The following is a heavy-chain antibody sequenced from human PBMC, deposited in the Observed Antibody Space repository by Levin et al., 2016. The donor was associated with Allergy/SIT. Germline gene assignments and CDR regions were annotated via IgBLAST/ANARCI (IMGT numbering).Heavy chain of an antibody. CDR2: SRDKSNGYTT. V-gene: IGHV3-72*01. CDR1: GFTFSDHS. Sequence: GGSLRLSCVVSGFTFSDHSMDWVRQAPGKGLEWVARSRDKSNGYTTEYAASVKGRFTISRDDSKKSLNLQMQSLKSEDTAMYYCARAAGTYGNDYWGQGTLVTVSS. J-gene: IGHJ4*02. D-gene: IGHD1-14*01. CDR3: ARAAGTYGNDY.